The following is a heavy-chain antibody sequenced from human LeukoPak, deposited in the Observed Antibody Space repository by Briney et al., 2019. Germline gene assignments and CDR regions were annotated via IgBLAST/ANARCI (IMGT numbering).Heavy chain of an antibody. D-gene: IGHD5-12*01. CDR2: INHSGST. Sequence: SETLSLTCAVYGGSFSGYYWSWIRQPPGKGLEWIGEINHSGSTNYNPSLKSRVTISVDTSKNQFSLKLSSVTAADTAVYYCARGSNSGYDPAPFDYWGQGTLVTVSS. CDR1: GGSFSGYY. J-gene: IGHJ4*02. CDR3: ARGSNSGYDPAPFDY. V-gene: IGHV4-34*01.